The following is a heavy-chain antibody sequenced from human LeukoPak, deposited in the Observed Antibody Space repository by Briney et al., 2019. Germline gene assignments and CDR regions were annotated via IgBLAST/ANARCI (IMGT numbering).Heavy chain of an antibody. Sequence: ASVKVSCKASGYIFTSYDVNWVRQATGQGLEWMGWMNPNSGNTGYAQKFQGRVTITRNTSISTAYMELSSLRSEDTAVYYCARGLRGSWFDPWGQGTLVTVSS. D-gene: IGHD3-16*01. J-gene: IGHJ5*02. CDR2: MNPNSGNT. CDR3: ARGLRGSWFDP. CDR1: GYIFTSYD. V-gene: IGHV1-8*01.